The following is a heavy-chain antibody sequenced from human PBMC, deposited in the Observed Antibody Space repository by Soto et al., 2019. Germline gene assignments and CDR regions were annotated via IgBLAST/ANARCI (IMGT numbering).Heavy chain of an antibody. CDR1: GGSISSGGYY. CDR3: ARVPDILTGYYTLDY. D-gene: IGHD3-9*01. Sequence: SETLSLTCIVPGGSISSGGYYWSCTRQHPGKGLEWIGYIYYSGSTYYNPSLKSRVTISVDTSKNQFSLKLSSVTAADTAVYYCARVPDILTGYYTLDYWGQGTLVTVSS. J-gene: IGHJ4*02. CDR2: IYYSGST. V-gene: IGHV4-31*03.